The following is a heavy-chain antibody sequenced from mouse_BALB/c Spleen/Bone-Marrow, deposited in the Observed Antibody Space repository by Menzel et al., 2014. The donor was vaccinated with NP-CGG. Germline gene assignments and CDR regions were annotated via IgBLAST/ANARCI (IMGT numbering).Heavy chain of an antibody. D-gene: IGHD2-14*01. Sequence: VQLQQPGAELVKPGASVKLSCTVSGFNIKDTYLHWVKQRPEQGLDWIGRIDPAIFTKYDPKFQGKATITADTSSNTAYLHLSSLTSEDTAVYYCASYRYGWYFDVWGAGTTVTVIS. V-gene: IGHV14-3*02. CDR2: IDPAIFT. CDR1: GFNIKDTY. J-gene: IGHJ1*01. CDR3: ASYRYGWYFDV.